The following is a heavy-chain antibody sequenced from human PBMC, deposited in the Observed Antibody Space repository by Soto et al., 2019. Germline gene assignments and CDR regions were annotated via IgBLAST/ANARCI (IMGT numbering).Heavy chain of an antibody. Sequence: SETLSVTCAVYGGSFSGYYWSWIRQPPGKGLEWIGEINHSGSTNYNPSLKSRVTISVDTSKNQFSLKLSSVTAADTAVYYCARASYSSGWYVGDYYYYVMDVWGQGTTVT. V-gene: IGHV4-34*01. CDR1: GGSFSGYY. J-gene: IGHJ6*02. CDR2: INHSGST. D-gene: IGHD6-19*01. CDR3: ARASYSSGWYVGDYYYYVMDV.